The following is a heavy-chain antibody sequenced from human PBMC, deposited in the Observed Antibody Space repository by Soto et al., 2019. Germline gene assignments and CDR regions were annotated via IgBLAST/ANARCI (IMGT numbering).Heavy chain of an antibody. V-gene: IGHV4-34*01. CDR1: GGSFSGYY. Sequence: SETLSLTCAVYGGSFSGYYWSWIRQPPGKGLEWIGEINHSGSTNYNPSLKSRVTISVDTSKNQFSLKLSSVTAADTAVYYCARGEFEVRGVLYYYYGMDVWGQGTTVTVSS. D-gene: IGHD3-10*01. J-gene: IGHJ6*02. CDR3: ARGEFEVRGVLYYYYGMDV. CDR2: INHSGST.